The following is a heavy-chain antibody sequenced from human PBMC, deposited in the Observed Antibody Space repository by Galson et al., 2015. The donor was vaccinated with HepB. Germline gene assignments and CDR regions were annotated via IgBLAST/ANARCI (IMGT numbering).Heavy chain of an antibody. J-gene: IGHJ6*02. CDR3: ARVPEGWDPSGFYHFYGMDL. CDR1: GGSVSPHY. Sequence: ETLSLTCSVSGGSVSPHYWNWIRQPPGKGLEWIGHTYYSGTTEYNASLKSRVTISIDTSKNQVSLNVTSVTAADTAVYFCARVPEGWDPSGFYHFYGMDLWGQGTRVTVSS. D-gene: IGHD1-26*01. CDR2: TYYSGTT. V-gene: IGHV4-59*02.